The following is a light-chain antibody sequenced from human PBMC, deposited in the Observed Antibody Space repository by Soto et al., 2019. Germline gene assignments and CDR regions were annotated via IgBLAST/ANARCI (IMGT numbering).Light chain of an antibody. Sequence: DIQMTQSPSSLSASVVDRATITCRASQSISSYLNWYQQKPGKAPKLLIYAASSLQSGVPSRFSGSGAGTDFTLTITSLQPEDFATYYCQQSETFGQGTKVDIK. V-gene: IGKV1-39*01. CDR1: QSISSY. CDR2: AAS. J-gene: IGKJ1*01. CDR3: QQSET.